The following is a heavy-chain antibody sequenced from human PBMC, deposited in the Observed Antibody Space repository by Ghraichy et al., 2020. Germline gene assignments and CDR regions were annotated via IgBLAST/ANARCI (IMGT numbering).Heavy chain of an antibody. V-gene: IGHV3-48*02. Sequence: LSLTCAASGFTFSSYSMNWVRQAPGKGLEWVSYISSSSSTIYYADSVKGRFTISRDNAKNSLYLQMNSLRDEDTAVYYCARELSYSSSWLYYYGMDVWGQGTTVTVSS. J-gene: IGHJ6*02. CDR1: GFTFSSYS. CDR2: ISSSSSTI. CDR3: ARELSYSSSWLYYYGMDV. D-gene: IGHD6-13*01.